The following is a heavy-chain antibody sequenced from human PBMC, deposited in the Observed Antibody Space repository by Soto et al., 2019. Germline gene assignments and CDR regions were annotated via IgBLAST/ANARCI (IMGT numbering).Heavy chain of an antibody. Sequence: PGGSLRLSCAASGLTFSSYDMHWVRQATGKGLEWVSAIGTAGDTYYPGSVKGRFTISRENAKNSLYLQMNSLRAEDTAVYYCARDRAYDSSVWFDPWGQGTLVTVSS. CDR2: IGTAGDT. V-gene: IGHV3-13*01. CDR1: GLTFSSYD. J-gene: IGHJ5*02. CDR3: ARDRAYDSSVWFDP. D-gene: IGHD3-22*01.